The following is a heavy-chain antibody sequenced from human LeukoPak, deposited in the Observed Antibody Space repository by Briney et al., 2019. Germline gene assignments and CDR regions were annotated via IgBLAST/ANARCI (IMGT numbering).Heavy chain of an antibody. D-gene: IGHD3-22*01. Sequence: SETLSLTCTVSGGSISSGSYYWSWIWQPAGKGLEWIGRIYTSGSTNYNPSLKSRVTISVDTSKNQFSLKLSSVTAADTAVYYCARDRYYYDSSGYQALLDYWGQGTLVTVSS. CDR1: GGSISSGSYY. J-gene: IGHJ4*02. CDR2: IYTSGST. CDR3: ARDRYYYDSSGYQALLDY. V-gene: IGHV4-61*02.